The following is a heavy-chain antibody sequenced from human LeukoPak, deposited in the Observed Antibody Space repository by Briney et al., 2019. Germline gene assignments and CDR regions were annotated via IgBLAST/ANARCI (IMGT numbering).Heavy chain of an antibody. D-gene: IGHD6-19*01. CDR3: AREMAVAGSGVIDS. CDR2: ISTYNDNT. J-gene: IGHJ4*02. V-gene: IGHV1-18*01. CDR1: GYTFTSYG. Sequence: GSVKVSCKASGYTFTSYGFSWVRQAPGQGLEWMGWISTYNDNTHYAQKFQGRVTMTTDTSTNTAYMELRSLRSDNTAVYYCAREMAVAGSGVIDSWGQGTLVTVSS.